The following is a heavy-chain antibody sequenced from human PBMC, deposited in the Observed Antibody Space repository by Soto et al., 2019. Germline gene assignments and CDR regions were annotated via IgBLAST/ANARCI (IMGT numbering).Heavy chain of an antibody. Sequence: SETLALTCTVFGGSISSTSYYWGGIRQPPGKGLEWIGSIYYSGSTYYNPSLKSRVTISVDTSKNQFSLKLSSVTAADTAVYYCARQILVVPAAGYYYYYGMDGWGQGNTVTVS. J-gene: IGHJ6*02. V-gene: IGHV4-39*01. CDR3: ARQILVVPAAGYYYYYGMDG. CDR1: GGSISSTSYY. CDR2: IYYSGST. D-gene: IGHD2-2*01.